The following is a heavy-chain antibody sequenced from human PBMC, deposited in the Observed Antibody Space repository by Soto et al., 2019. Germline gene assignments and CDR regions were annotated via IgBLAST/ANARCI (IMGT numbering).Heavy chain of an antibody. CDR3: AKDRLGIIQVGI. CDR2: ISGSGGST. Sequence: GGSLRLSCAASGLTFSSYAMSWVRQAPGKGLDWVSAISGSGGSTYYADSVKGRFTISRDNSKNTLYLQMNSLRAEDTAVYYCAKDRLGIIQVGIWGQGTMVTVSS. D-gene: IGHD7-27*01. V-gene: IGHV3-23*01. CDR1: GLTFSSYA. J-gene: IGHJ3*02.